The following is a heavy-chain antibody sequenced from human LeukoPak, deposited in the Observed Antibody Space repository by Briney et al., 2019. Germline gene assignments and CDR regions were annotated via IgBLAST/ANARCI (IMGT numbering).Heavy chain of an antibody. D-gene: IGHD2-2*01. Sequence: PSQTLSLTCAVSGGSISSGGYSWSWIRQPPGKGLGWIGYIYDSGSTYYNPSLKSRVTISLDRSKNQFSLKLTSVTAADTAVYYCARDGALGYCSSTSCYWDYWGQGTLVTVSS. CDR1: GGSISSGGYS. CDR2: IYDSGST. V-gene: IGHV4-30-2*01. CDR3: ARDGALGYCSSTSCYWDY. J-gene: IGHJ4*02.